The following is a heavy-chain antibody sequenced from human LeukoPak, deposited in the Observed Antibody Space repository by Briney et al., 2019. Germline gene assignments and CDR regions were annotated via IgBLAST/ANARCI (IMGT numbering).Heavy chain of an antibody. J-gene: IGHJ4*02. V-gene: IGHV1-24*01. CDR3: ATVSIIAVAGTPFDY. CDR2: FDPEDGET. CDR1: GYTLTELS. Sequence: VASVKVSYKVSGYTLTELSMHWVRQAPGKGLEWMGGFDPEDGETIYAQKFQGRVTMTEDTSTDTAYMELSSLRSEDTAVYYCATVSIIAVAGTPFDYWGQGTLVTVSS. D-gene: IGHD6-19*01.